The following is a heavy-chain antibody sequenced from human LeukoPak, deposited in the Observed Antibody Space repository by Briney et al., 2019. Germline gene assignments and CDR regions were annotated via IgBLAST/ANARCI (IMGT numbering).Heavy chain of an antibody. J-gene: IGHJ6*02. D-gene: IGHD3-22*01. CDR1: GYTFTSYD. V-gene: IGHV1-8*01. CDR2: MNPNSGNT. Sequence: GASVKVSCKASGYTFTSYDINWVRQATGQGLEWMGWMNPNSGNTGYAQKFQGRVTMTRNTSISTAYMELSSLRSEDTAVYYCARGIRYYDSSGPFDYYYYGMDVWGQGTTVTVSS. CDR3: ARGIRYYDSSGPFDYYYYGMDV.